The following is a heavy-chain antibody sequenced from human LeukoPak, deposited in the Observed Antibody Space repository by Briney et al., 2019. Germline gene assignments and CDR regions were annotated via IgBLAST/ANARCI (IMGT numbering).Heavy chain of an antibody. CDR3: ARDSLTGAPRGRGYYMDV. J-gene: IGHJ6*03. V-gene: IGHV1-69*04. Sequence: ASVTVSCKPSDYSFTSYGISWVRQAPGQGLEWMGRIIPILGIANYAQKFQGRVTITADKSTSTAYMELSSLRSEDTAVYYCARDSLTGAPRGRGYYMDVWGKGTTVTVSS. CDR1: DYSFTSYG. D-gene: IGHD3-10*01. CDR2: IIPILGIA.